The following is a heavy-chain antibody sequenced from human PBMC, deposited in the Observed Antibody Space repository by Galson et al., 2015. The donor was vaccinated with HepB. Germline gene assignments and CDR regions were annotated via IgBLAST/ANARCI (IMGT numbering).Heavy chain of an antibody. V-gene: IGHV4-39*01. J-gene: IGHJ5*02. CDR2: IYYSGST. Sequence: ETLSLTCTVSGGSISSSSYYWGWIRQPPGKGLEWIGSIYYSGSTYYNPSLKSRVTISVDTSKNQFSLKLSSVTAADTAVYYCARHYPLWFRQGAPLAWFDPWGQGTLVTVSS. D-gene: IGHD5-18*01. CDR3: ARHYPLWFRQGAPLAWFDP. CDR1: GGSISSSSYY.